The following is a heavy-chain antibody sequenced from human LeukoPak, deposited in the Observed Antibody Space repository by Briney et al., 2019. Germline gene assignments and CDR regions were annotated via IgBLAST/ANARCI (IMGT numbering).Heavy chain of an antibody. CDR2: IRYDGSNK. J-gene: IGHJ4*02. D-gene: IGHD6-13*01. CDR1: GFTFSSYG. Sequence: GGSLRLSCAASGFTFSSYGMHWVRQAPGKGLEWVAFIRYDGSNKYYADSVKGRFTISRDNSKNTLYLQMNSLRAEDTAVYYCTIAAAADFDYWGQGALVTVSS. V-gene: IGHV3-30*02. CDR3: TIAAAADFDY.